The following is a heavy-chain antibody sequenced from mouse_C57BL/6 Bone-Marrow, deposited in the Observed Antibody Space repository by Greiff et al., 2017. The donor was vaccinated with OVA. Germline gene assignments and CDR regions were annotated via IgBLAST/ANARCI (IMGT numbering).Heavy chain of an antibody. CDR3: ARCSRNAMDY. D-gene: IGHD1-1*01. CDR2: ISNLAYSI. Sequence: EVQRVESGGGLVPPGGSLKLSCAASGFTFSDYGMAWVRQAPRKGPEWVAFISNLAYSIYYADTVTGRFTISRENAKNTLYLEMSSLRSEDTAMYYCARCSRNAMDYWGQGTSVTVSS. J-gene: IGHJ4*01. CDR1: GFTFSDYG. V-gene: IGHV5-15*01.